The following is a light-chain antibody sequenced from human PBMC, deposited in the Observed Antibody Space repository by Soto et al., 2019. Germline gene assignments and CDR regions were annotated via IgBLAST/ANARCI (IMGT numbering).Light chain of an antibody. J-gene: IGLJ1*01. CDR3: TSYRSGPLYV. CDR2: DVT. V-gene: IGLV2-14*03. CDR1: SAHVATSNF. Sequence: QSVLTQPASVSGSPGQSITISCTVISAHVATSNFVSWYQHHPGKAPRLILYDVTHRPSGISTRFSGSKSGDTASLTISGLQAEDEAHYYCTSYRSGPLYVFGTGTKVTLL.